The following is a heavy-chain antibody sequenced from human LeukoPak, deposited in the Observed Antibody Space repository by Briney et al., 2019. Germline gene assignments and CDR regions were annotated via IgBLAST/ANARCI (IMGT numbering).Heavy chain of an antibody. D-gene: IGHD4-17*01. CDR2: IYHSGST. J-gene: IGHJ3*02. CDR3: ARGYGDYSSDAFDI. Sequence: SQTLSLTCAVSGGSISSGGYSWGWLRQPPGTGLEWIGYIYHSGSTYYNPSLKSRVTISVDRSKNQFSLKLSSVTAADTAVYYCARGYGDYSSDAFDIWGQGTMVTVSS. CDR1: GGSISSGGYS. V-gene: IGHV4-30-2*01.